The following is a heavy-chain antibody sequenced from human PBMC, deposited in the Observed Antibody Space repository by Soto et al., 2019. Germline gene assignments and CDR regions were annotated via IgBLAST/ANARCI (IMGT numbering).Heavy chain of an antibody. CDR1: GFTFSSYA. D-gene: IGHD7-27*01. CDR3: ARTGDGTGY. V-gene: IGHV3-23*01. CDR2: ISGRGGST. Sequence: EVQLLESGGGLVQPGGSLRLSCAASGFTFSSYAMSWVRPAPGKGLEWVSAISGRGGSTYYADSVKGRFTISRDNSKNTLDLQMNRLRAEDTAVYYCARTGDGTGYWGQGTLVTVSS. J-gene: IGHJ4*02.